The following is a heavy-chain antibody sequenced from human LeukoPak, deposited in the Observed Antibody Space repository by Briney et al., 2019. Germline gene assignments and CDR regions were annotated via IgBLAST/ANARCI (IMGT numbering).Heavy chain of an antibody. CDR1: GGSISSSSYY. D-gene: IGHD3-10*01. CDR2: IYYSGST. V-gene: IGHV4-39*07. J-gene: IGHJ4*02. CDR3: ARGELWFGRFDY. Sequence: ASETLSLTCTVSGGSISSSSYYWGWIRQPPGKGLEWIGSIYYSGSTYYNPSLKSRVTISVDTSKNQFYLKLSSVTAADTAVYYCARGELWFGRFDYWGQGTLVTVSS.